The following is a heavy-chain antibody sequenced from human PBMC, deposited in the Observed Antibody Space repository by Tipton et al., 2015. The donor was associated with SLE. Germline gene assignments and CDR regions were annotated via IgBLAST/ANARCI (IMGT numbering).Heavy chain of an antibody. D-gene: IGHD2-2*01. CDR3: AREVIRPVASDGFDI. CDR1: GDSIRSDNYF. Sequence: TLSLTCTVSGDSIRSDNYFWSWLRHHPGKALEWIGYTHYSGDSYFNPSLESRATLSVDTSNNRFSLHLRSLTAADTAIYYCAREVIRPVASDGFDIWGQGTMVTVSS. V-gene: IGHV4-31*03. J-gene: IGHJ3*02. CDR2: THYSGDS.